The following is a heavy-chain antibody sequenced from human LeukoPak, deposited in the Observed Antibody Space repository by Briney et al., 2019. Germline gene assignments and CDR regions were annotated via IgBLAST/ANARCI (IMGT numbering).Heavy chain of an antibody. J-gene: IGHJ4*02. Sequence: SETLSLTCPVSGGSISSSSYYWGWIRQPPGKGLEWIGSIYYSGSTYYNPSLKSRVTISVDTSKNQFSLKLSSVTAADTAVYYCARLTGIAVAQKWGQGTLVTLSS. D-gene: IGHD6-19*01. CDR3: ARLTGIAVAQK. CDR1: GGSISSSSYY. CDR2: IYYSGST. V-gene: IGHV4-39*01.